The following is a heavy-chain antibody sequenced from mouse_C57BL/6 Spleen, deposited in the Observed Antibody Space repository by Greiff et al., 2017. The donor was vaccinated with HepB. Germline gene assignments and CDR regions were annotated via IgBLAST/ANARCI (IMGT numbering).Heavy chain of an antibody. Sequence: EVQLQESGPELVKPGASVKMSCKASGYTFTDYNMHWVKQSHGKSLEWIGYINPNNGGTSYNQKLKGKATLTVNKYSSTAYMELLSLTSEDSAVYYSATAYYSNHYFDYWGQGTTLTVSS. V-gene: IGHV1-22*01. J-gene: IGHJ2*01. CDR1: GYTFTDYN. CDR3: ATAYYSNHYFDY. CDR2: INPNNGGT. D-gene: IGHD2-5*01.